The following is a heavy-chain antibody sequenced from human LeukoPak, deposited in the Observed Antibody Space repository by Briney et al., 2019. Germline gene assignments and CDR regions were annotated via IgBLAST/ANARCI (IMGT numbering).Heavy chain of an antibody. D-gene: IGHD5-18*01. Sequence: GGSLRLSCAASGFTASNNYMSWVRQAPGKGLEWVSVIYSGGSTYYADSVKGRFTISRDTSTNTLCLQMNSLSAEDTAVYYCAKVHNVDTAMGCFDYWGQGTLVTVSS. J-gene: IGHJ4*02. CDR2: IYSGGST. V-gene: IGHV3-66*01. CDR3: AKVHNVDTAMGCFDY. CDR1: GFTASNNY.